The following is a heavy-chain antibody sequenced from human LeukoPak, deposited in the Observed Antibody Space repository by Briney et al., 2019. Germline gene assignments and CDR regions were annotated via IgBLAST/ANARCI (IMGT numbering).Heavy chain of an antibody. CDR1: GGSFSGYY. CDR2: INHSGST. CDR3: ARDGVLMVYAIYY. J-gene: IGHJ4*02. D-gene: IGHD2-8*01. Sequence: SETLSLTCAVYGGSFSGYYWSWIRQPPGKGLEWIGEINHSGSTNYNPSLKSRVTISVDTSKNQFSLKLSSVTAADTAVYYCARDGVLMVYAIYYWGQGTLVTVSS. V-gene: IGHV4-34*01.